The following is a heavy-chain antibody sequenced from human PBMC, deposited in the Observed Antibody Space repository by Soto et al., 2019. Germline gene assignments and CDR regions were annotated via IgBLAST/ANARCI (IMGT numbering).Heavy chain of an antibody. CDR1: GGSISSYY. J-gene: IGHJ6*02. Sequence: QVQLQESGPGLVKPSETLSLTCTVSGGSISSYYWSWIRQPPGKGLEWIGYIYYSGSTNYNPSLQSRVTISVDTSKNQFSLKLSSVTAADTAVYYCARRVPNYYYGMDVWGQGTTVTVSS. CDR3: ARRVPNYYYGMDV. V-gene: IGHV4-59*08. D-gene: IGHD2-2*01. CDR2: IYYSGST.